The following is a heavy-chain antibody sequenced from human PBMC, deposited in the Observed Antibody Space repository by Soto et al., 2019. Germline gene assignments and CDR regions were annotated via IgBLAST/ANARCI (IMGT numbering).Heavy chain of an antibody. CDR1: GVSISSYY. CDR3: ARGHISGWQNFEY. Sequence: SDTLCLTCTVSGVSISSYYWSWIRQPPGKGLEWIGYIYYSGTGNNPSLKSRVTISMDTSRNQFSLKLSSVTAADTAIYYCARGHISGWQNFEYWGPGTLVTVS. D-gene: IGHD6-19*01. V-gene: IGHV4-59*07. CDR2: IYYSGT. J-gene: IGHJ4*02.